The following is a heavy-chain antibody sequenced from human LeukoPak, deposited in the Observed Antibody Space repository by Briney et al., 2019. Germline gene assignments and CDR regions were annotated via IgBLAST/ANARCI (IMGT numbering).Heavy chain of an antibody. J-gene: IGHJ4*02. CDR1: GFTFKNYA. V-gene: IGHV3-23*01. D-gene: IGHD3-3*01. CDR2: ISGSGGSI. Sequence: PGGSLRLSCAASGFTFKNYAMSWVRQAPGKGLEWVSTISGSGGSIYYTDSVKGRFTISRDNSKNTLYLEMNSLRAEDTAVYYCAKYYDFWSGYDFWGQGTLVIVSS. CDR3: AKYYDFWSGYDF.